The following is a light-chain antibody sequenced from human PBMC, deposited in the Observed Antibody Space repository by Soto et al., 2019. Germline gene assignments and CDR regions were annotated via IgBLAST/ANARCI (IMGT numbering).Light chain of an antibody. V-gene: IGLV2-14*01. Sequence: QAVVTQPASVSGSPGQSITISCTGTSSDVGGYNYVSWYQQHPGKAPKLMIYDVSNRPSGVSNRFSGSKSGNTASLTISGIQAEEEADYYCSSYTSSSTVFGGVTKVTVL. CDR2: DVS. CDR1: SSDVGGYNY. CDR3: SSYTSSSTV. J-gene: IGLJ2*01.